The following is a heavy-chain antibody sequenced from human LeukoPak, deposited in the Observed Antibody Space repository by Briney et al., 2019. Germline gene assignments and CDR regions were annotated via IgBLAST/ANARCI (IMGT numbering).Heavy chain of an antibody. CDR3: ARHFVTTDPFDY. CDR1: GGSIYNYY. Sequence: SETLSLTCTVSGGSIYNYYWSWIRQPPGEGLEWIGYIDYSGSTNYNPSLKSRVTISVDTSKNQFSLKLSSVTAADTAVYYCARHFVTTDPFDYWGQGTLVTVSS. J-gene: IGHJ4*02. D-gene: IGHD4-11*01. CDR2: IDYSGST. V-gene: IGHV4-59*08.